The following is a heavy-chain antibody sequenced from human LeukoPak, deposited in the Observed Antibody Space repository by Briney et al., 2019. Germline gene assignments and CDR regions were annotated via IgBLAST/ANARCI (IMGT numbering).Heavy chain of an antibody. Sequence: GESLKISCKGSGYSFTSYWIGWVRQMPGKGLEWMGIIYPGDSDIRYSPSFQGQVTISADKSISTAYLQWSSLKASDTAMYYCARHPRYYDYVWGSYRIHDHYGMDVWGQGTTVTVSS. CDR1: GYSFTSYW. J-gene: IGHJ6*02. V-gene: IGHV5-51*01. CDR3: ARHPRYYDYVWGSYRIHDHYGMDV. D-gene: IGHD3-16*02. CDR2: IYPGDSDI.